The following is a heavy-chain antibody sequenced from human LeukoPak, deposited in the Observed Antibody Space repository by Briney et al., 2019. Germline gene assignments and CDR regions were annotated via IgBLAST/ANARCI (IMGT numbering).Heavy chain of an antibody. J-gene: IGHJ6*02. CDR3: ARTATRYYYYGMDV. V-gene: IGHV4-59*01. CDR2: IYCSGST. Sequence: SETLSLTCTVSGGSISSYYWSWIRQPPGKGLEWIGYIYCSGSTNYNPSLKSRVTISVDTSKNQFSLKLSSVTAADTAVYYCARTATRYYYYGMDVWGQGTAVTVSS. D-gene: IGHD2-15*01. CDR1: GGSISSYY.